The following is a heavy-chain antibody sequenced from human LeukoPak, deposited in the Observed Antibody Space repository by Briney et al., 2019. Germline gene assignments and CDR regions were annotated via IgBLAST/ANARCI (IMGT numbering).Heavy chain of an antibody. CDR3: AKDLSSGWYGDAFDI. D-gene: IGHD6-19*01. J-gene: IGHJ3*02. Sequence: GGSLRLSCAASGFTFYDYAMHGGRQAPGKGLEGGSGISRNMGSIGYADSVRGGFTISRDNAKNSLYLQMNSLRAEDTALYYCAKDLSSGWYGDAFDIWGQGTMVTVSS. CDR2: ISRNMGSI. V-gene: IGHV3-9*01. CDR1: GFTFYDYA.